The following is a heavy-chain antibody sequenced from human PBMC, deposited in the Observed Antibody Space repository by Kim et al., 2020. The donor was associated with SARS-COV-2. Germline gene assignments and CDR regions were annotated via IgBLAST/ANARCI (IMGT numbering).Heavy chain of an antibody. Sequence: VKGRLTISRDNSKNTLYLQMNSLRAEDTAVYYCARDLGPNYYDSSGYYPTWGQGTLVTVSS. V-gene: IGHV3-30*01. CDR3: ARDLGPNYYDSSGYYPT. J-gene: IGHJ5*02. D-gene: IGHD3-22*01.